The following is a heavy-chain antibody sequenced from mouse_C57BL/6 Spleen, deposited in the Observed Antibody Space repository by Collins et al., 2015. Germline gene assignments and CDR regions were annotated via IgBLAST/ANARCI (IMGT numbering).Heavy chain of an antibody. V-gene: IGHV1-26*01. Sequence: ELVKPGASVKISCKASGYTFTDYYMNWVKQSHGKSLEWIGDINPNNGGTSYNQKFKGKATLTVDKSSSTAYMELRSLTSEDSAVYYCARLAFDYWGQGTTLTVSS. CDR1: GYTFTDYY. J-gene: IGHJ2*01. CDR2: INPNNGGT. CDR3: ARLAFDY.